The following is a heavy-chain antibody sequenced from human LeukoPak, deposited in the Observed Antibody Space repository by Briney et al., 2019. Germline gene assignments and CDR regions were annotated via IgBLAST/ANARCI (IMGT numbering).Heavy chain of an antibody. CDR2: INPNSGAT. D-gene: IGHD1-14*01. CDR1: GYTFTGYH. V-gene: IGHV1-2*02. CDR3: ARLNGNHFDY. J-gene: IGHJ4*02. Sequence: ASVKVSCKASGYTFTGYHMHWVRQAXGQXLEWMAWINPNSGATDYAQKFQGRVTMTRDTSTSTAYMELSRLRSDDTAVYYCARLNGNHFDYWGQGTLVTVSS.